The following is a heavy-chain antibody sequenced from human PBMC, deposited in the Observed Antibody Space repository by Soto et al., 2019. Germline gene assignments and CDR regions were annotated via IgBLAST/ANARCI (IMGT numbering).Heavy chain of an antibody. D-gene: IGHD3-16*02. J-gene: IGHJ4*02. CDR3: ATVGGYGNTWGSFRFEY. V-gene: IGHV3-53*02. Sequence: EVQLVETGGGLIQPGGSLRLSCAGSGFTVSGRDMTWVRQAPGKGLEWISIIYTGDSTYYADSVKGRFTISRDISKNTLSLQMNSLRVEDTAVYYCATVGGYGNTWGSFRFEYWGQGTLVTVSS. CDR2: IYTGDST. CDR1: GFTVSGRD.